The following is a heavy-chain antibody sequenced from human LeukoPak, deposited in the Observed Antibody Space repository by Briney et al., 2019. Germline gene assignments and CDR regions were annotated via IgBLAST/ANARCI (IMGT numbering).Heavy chain of an antibody. V-gene: IGHV1-2*02. CDR1: GYTFTGYY. CDR2: INPNSGGT. Sequence: ASVKVACRASGYTFTGYYMHWVRQAPGRGLEWMGWINPNSGGTNYAQKFQGRVTMTRDTSISTAYMELSRLRSDDTAVYYCARVRERRLYYFDYWGQGTLVTVSS. J-gene: IGHJ4*02. D-gene: IGHD1-1*01. CDR3: ARVRERRLYYFDY.